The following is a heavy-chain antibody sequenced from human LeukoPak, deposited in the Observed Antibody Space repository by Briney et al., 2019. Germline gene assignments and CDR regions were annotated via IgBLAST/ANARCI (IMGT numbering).Heavy chain of an antibody. Sequence: SVKVSCKASGGTFSSYAISWVRQAPGQGLEWMGGIIPIFGTADYAQKFQGRVTITADESTSTAYMELSSLRSEDTAVYYCAREKSVLRFLEGGGYYFDYWGQGTLVTVSS. V-gene: IGHV1-69*13. J-gene: IGHJ4*02. CDR1: GGTFSSYA. CDR2: IIPIFGTA. D-gene: IGHD3-3*01. CDR3: AREKSVLRFLEGGGYYFDY.